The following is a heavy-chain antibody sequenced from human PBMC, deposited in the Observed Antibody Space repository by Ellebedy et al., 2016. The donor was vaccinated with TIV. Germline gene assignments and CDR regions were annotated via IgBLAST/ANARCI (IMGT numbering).Heavy chain of an antibody. CDR1: GFTFSSYW. J-gene: IGHJ3*02. CDR3: ASGHRGISFGI. CDR2: IKHDGSEK. V-gene: IGHV3-7*03. D-gene: IGHD3-16*01. Sequence: GESLKISCAASGFTFSSYWMSCVRQVRQAPGKGLEWVANIKHDGSEKSYVDSVKGRFTISRDNANNSLWLQMNSLRAEDTAVYYCASGHRGISFGIWGQGTMVTVSS.